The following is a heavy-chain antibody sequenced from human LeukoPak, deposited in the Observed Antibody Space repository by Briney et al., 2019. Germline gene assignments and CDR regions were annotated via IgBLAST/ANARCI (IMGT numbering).Heavy chain of an antibody. J-gene: IGHJ4*02. V-gene: IGHV3-11*05. Sequence: GGSLRLSCAASGFTFSDYYMSWMRQAPGKGLEWVSYISSSSSYTKYADSVKGRFTISRDNAKNSLHLQMNSLRAEDTAVYYSARDLGGTYAFDYWGQGTLVTVSS. CDR1: GFTFSDYY. CDR3: ARDLGGTYAFDY. CDR2: ISSSSSYT.